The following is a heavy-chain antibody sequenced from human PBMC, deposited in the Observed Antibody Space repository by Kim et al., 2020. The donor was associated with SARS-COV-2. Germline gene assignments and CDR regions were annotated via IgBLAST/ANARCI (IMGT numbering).Heavy chain of an antibody. J-gene: IGHJ4*02. CDR1: GGSISGSSYF. CDR3: ARHSGVGWYVRC. D-gene: IGHD6-19*01. V-gene: IGHV4-39*01. Sequence: SETLSLTCTVSGGSISGSSYFWGWIRQPPGKGLEWIGSIYYSGSTYYNPSLKSRVTISVDTSKNQFSLKLSSVTAADTALYYCARHSGVGWYVRCWGQGTLVTVSP. CDR2: IYYSGST.